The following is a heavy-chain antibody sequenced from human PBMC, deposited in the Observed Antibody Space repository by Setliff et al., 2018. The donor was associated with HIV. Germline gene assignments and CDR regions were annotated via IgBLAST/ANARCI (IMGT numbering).Heavy chain of an antibody. CDR1: GVSINRTDHY. V-gene: IGHV4-39*01. J-gene: IGHJ5*02. D-gene: IGHD2-21*01. CDR2: VSQSGST. CDR3: ARVPVAGANWFDP. Sequence: SETLSLTCSVSGVSINRTDHYWGWIRRSPGKRLEWIGSVSQSGSTYYNPSLKSRITISVDRSKNLFSLKLISVTVADQGVYYCARVPVAGANWFDPWGLGTLVTVSS.